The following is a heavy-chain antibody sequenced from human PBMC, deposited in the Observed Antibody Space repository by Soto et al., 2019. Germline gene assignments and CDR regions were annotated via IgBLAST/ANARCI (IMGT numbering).Heavy chain of an antibody. CDR2: ISGGGGST. CDR3: AKGYCTSISCRMWSFQH. CDR1: GFTFNTYA. D-gene: IGHD2-2*01. J-gene: IGHJ1*01. Sequence: PGGSLRLSCAASGFTFNTYAMSWVRQVPGKGLEWVSAISGGGGSTYYADSVSVKGRFTISRDNSKNTVYLQMNSLRAEDTAVYYCAKGYCTSISCRMWSFQHWGQGTLVTVSS. V-gene: IGHV3-23*01.